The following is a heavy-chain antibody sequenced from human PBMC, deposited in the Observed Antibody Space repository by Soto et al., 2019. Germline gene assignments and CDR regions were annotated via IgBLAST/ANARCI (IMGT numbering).Heavy chain of an antibody. Sequence: QVQLVQSGAEVKKPGASVKVSCKASGYTFTSYGISWVRQAPGQGLEWMGWISAYNGNTNYAQKLQGRGTMTTDTPTRTAYIELRSLCSDDTAAYYCARGLWGDRGVIGGCFDPWGQGTLVTVSS. V-gene: IGHV1-18*01. CDR1: GYTFTSYG. CDR2: ISAYNGNT. D-gene: IGHD3-10*01. J-gene: IGHJ5*02. CDR3: ARGLWGDRGVIGGCFDP.